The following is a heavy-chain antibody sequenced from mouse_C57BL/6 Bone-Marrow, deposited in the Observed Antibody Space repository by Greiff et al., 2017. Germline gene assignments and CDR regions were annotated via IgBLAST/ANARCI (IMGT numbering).Heavy chain of an antibody. CDR2: IHPNSGST. CDR3: ASLPIYVAHEAFAD. J-gene: IGHJ3*01. V-gene: IGHV1-64*01. Sequence: VQLQQPGAELVKPGASVKLSCKASGYTFTSYWMHWVKQRPGQGLEWIGMIHPNSGSTNYNEKFKSKATLTVDKSSSTAYMQLSSLTSEDSAVYYCASLPIYVAHEAFADWGQGTLVTVSA. D-gene: IGHD1-1*01. CDR1: GYTFTSYW.